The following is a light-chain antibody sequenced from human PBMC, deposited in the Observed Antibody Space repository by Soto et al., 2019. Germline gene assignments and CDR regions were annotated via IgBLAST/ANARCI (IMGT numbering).Light chain of an antibody. Sequence: QAVLNQASGVSVAPGESITISCPGTSTYIGSYNYVSWYQQHPGKAPKLMIYEVSNRPSGVSNRFSGSKSGNTASLTISGLRAEDEADYYCNSYINTITYVFESGT. V-gene: IGLV2-14*01. CDR1: STYIGSYNY. CDR2: EVS. J-gene: IGLJ1*01. CDR3: NSYINTITYV.